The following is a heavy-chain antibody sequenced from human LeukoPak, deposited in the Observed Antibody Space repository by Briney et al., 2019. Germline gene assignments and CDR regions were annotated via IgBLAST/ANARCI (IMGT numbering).Heavy chain of an antibody. CDR2: IKSKTDGGTT. V-gene: IGHV3-15*01. D-gene: IGHD1-26*01. J-gene: IGHJ4*02. Sequence: GGSLRLSCAASGFTFSNAWMSWVRQAPGKGLEWVGRIKSKTDGGTTDYAAPVKGRFTISRDDSKNTLYLQMNSLRAEDTAVYYCARGPTATTSHWGQGTLVTVSS. CDR3: ARGPTATTSH. CDR1: GFTFSNAW.